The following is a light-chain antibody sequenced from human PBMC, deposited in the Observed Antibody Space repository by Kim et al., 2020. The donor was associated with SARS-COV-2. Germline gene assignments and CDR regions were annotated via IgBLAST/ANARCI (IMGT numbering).Light chain of an antibody. CDR1: KSLVYSDGNTY. J-gene: IGKJ1*01. CDR3: MQGTHWPLWT. V-gene: IGKV2-30*01. CDR2: KVS. Sequence: DVVMTQSPLSLPVTLGQPASISCRSSKSLVYSDGNTYLNWFQQRPGQSPRRLIYKVSNRDSGVPDRFSGSGSGTDFTLKISRVEAEDVGVYYCMQGTHWPLWTFGQGTKVDIK.